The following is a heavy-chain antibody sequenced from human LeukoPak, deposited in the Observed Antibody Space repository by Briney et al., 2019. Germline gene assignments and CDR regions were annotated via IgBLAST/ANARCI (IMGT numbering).Heavy chain of an antibody. CDR1: GFTFDDYG. V-gene: IGHV3-20*04. J-gene: IGHJ4*02. D-gene: IGHD6-19*01. CDR2: INWNGGST. Sequence: GGSLRLSCAASGFTFDDYGMSWVRQAPGKGLEWVSGINWNGGSTGYADSVKGRFTISRDNAKNSLYLQMNSLRAEDTALYYCARNWASRMAVAGPYYFDYWGQGTLVTVSS. CDR3: ARNWASRMAVAGPYYFDY.